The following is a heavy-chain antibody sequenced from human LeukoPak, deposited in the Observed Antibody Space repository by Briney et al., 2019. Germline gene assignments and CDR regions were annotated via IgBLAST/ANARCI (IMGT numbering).Heavy chain of an antibody. CDR3: HYYGSGSHYVSFDFDI. V-gene: IGHV4-34*01. CDR1: GGSFSGYY. J-gene: IGHJ3*02. CDR2: INHSGST. D-gene: IGHD3-10*01. Sequence: SETLSLTCAVYGGSFSGYYWSWIRQPPGKGLEWIGEINHSGSTNYNPSLKSRVTISVDTSKNQFSLKLSSVTAADTAVYYCHYYGSGSHYVSFDFDIWGQGTMVTVSS.